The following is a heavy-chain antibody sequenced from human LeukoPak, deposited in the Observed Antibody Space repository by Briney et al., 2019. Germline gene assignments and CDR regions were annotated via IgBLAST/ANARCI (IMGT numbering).Heavy chain of an antibody. CDR1: GYTFTGYY. Sequence: ASVTVSCKGSGYTFTGYYLHGVRQAPGQGLDGVGLINPNSGGANYAQKFQGRVTMTRDTSISTAYMELSRLRSDDTAVYYCARDSKYSGYDYRGLDYWGQGTLVTVSS. D-gene: IGHD5-12*01. CDR3: ARDSKYSGYDYRGLDY. V-gene: IGHV1-2*02. CDR2: INPNSGGA. J-gene: IGHJ4*02.